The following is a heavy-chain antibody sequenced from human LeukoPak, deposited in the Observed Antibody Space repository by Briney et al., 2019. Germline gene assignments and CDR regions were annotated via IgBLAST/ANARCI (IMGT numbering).Heavy chain of an antibody. CDR1: GFTFSIYN. Sequence: GGSLRLSCAPSGFTFSIYNMNWVRQAPGKGLEWVSYISSSGSTLYYADSMKGRFTISRDNAKNSLSLQMNSLRAEDTAVYYCAREGSRYNYFDYWGQGTLVTVSS. D-gene: IGHD1-14*01. CDR2: ISSSGSTL. J-gene: IGHJ4*02. CDR3: AREGSRYNYFDY. V-gene: IGHV3-48*03.